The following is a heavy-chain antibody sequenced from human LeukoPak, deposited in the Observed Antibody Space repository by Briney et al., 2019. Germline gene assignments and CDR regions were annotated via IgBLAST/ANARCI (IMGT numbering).Heavy chain of an antibody. CDR1: GGSISSYY. CDR2: IYYSGST. Sequence: PSETLSLTCTVSGGSISSYYWSWLRQPPGKGLEWIGYIYYSGSTNYNPSLKSRVTISVDTSKNQFSLKLSSVTAADTAVYYCARENYDFWSGTRTHDYWGQGTLVTVSS. V-gene: IGHV4-59*01. CDR3: ARENYDFWSGTRTHDY. D-gene: IGHD3-3*01. J-gene: IGHJ4*02.